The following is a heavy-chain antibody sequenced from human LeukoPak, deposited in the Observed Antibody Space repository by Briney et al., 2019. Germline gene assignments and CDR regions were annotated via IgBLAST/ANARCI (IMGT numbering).Heavy chain of an antibody. J-gene: IGHJ4*02. CDR3: AKDGAYGSGSYPYYFDY. D-gene: IGHD3-10*01. CDR1: GFTFSSYA. CDR2: ISGSGGST. V-gene: IGHV3-23*01. Sequence: PGGSLRLSCAASGFTFSSYAMSWVRQAPGKGLEWVSAISGSGGSTYYADSVKGRFTISRDNSKNTLYLQMNSLRAEDTAVYYCAKDGAYGSGSYPYYFDYWGQGTLVTVSS.